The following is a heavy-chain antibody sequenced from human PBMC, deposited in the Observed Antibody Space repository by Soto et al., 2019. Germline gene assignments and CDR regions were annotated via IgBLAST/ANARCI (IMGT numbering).Heavy chain of an antibody. Sequence: QVQLQQWGAGLLKHSETLSLTCAVYGGSFSGYYWSWIRQPPGKGLEWIGEINHSGSTNYNPSLKSRVTISVDTSKNQFSLKLSSVTAADTAVYYCARAYRNDAFDICGQGTMVTVSS. D-gene: IGHD4-4*01. V-gene: IGHV4-34*01. CDR1: GGSFSGYY. CDR2: INHSGST. CDR3: ARAYRNDAFDI. J-gene: IGHJ3*02.